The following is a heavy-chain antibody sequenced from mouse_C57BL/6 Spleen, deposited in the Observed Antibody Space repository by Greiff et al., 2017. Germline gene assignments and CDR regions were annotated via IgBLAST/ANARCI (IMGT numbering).Heavy chain of an antibody. Sequence: QVHVKQSGAELVKPGASVKISCKASGYTFTDYYINWVKQRPGQGLEWIGKIGPGSGSTYYNEKFKGKATLTADKSSSTAYMQLSSLTSEDSAVYFCANLNWAYYFDYWGQGTTLTVSS. CDR1: GYTFTDYY. J-gene: IGHJ2*01. CDR3: ANLNWAYYFDY. V-gene: IGHV1-77*01. D-gene: IGHD4-1*01. CDR2: IGPGSGST.